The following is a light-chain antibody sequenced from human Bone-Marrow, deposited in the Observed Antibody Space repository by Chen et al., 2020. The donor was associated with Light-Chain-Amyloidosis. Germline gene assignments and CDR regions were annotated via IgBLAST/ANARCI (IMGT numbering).Light chain of an antibody. Sequence: SYALTQPPSVSLSPAQTPRNTCPGDDLPTKYAYWFQQKPGQAPVLVIHRDTERPSGISERFSGSSSGTTATLTISGVQAEDEADYHCQSADSSGTYEVIFGGGTKLTVL. CDR3: QSADSSGTYEVI. CDR2: RDT. V-gene: IGLV3-25*03. CDR1: DLPTKY. J-gene: IGLJ2*01.